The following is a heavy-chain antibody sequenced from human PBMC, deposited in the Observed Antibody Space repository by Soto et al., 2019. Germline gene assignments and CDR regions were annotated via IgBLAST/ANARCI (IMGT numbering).Heavy chain of an antibody. Sequence: ASVKVSCKASGYTFKDYFLHWVRQAPGQGLEWMGWINSNTGGTNYAQKFQGRVTMTRDTPISTAYMELSRLTSDDTAVYHCARESVVTGTHHFDYWGQGTLVTVSS. CDR1: GYTFKDYF. CDR3: ARESVVTGTHHFDY. J-gene: IGHJ4*02. CDR2: INSNTGGT. D-gene: IGHD1-7*01. V-gene: IGHV1-2*02.